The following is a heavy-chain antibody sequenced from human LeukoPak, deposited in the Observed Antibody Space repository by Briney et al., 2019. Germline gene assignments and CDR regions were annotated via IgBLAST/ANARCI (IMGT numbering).Heavy chain of an antibody. Sequence: GGSLRLSCAASGFTFSQYWMSWVRQAPGKGLEWVANIKQDGSEKYYVDSVKGRFTISRDNAKNSLYLQMNSLRAEDTAVYYCAREGFSMVRGVTDYWGQGTLVTVSS. V-gene: IGHV3-7*01. CDR3: AREGFSMVRGVTDY. D-gene: IGHD3-10*01. J-gene: IGHJ4*02. CDR1: GFTFSQYW. CDR2: IKQDGSEK.